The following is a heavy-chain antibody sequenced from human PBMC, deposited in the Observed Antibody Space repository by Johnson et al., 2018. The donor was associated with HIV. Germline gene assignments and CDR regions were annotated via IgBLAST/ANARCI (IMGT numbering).Heavy chain of an antibody. J-gene: IGHJ3*01. V-gene: IGHV3-23*04. CDR1: GFTGSRNY. CDR2: ISGSGGST. CDR3: AGGWDAFDF. Sequence: VQLVESGGGVVQPGRSLRLSCAASGFTGSRNYMSWVRQAPRKGLEWVSTISGSGGSTYYADSVKGRVTIYRDNSKNTLYVQMNSLRAEDTALYYCAGGWDAFDFWGQGTMVTVSS. D-gene: IGHD2-15*01.